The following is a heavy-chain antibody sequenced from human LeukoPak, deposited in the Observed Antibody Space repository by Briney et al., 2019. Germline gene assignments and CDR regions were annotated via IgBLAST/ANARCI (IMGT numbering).Heavy chain of an antibody. J-gene: IGHJ4*02. Sequence: GRSLRLSCVASGFTFKSYHMNWVRQAPGKGLEWLSGITSGASVIYYADSVKGRFTISRDDAKNSVFLQMSGLTVDDTAVYYCARKRLADLGDDTSFGGTPFGSWGQGTLVIVSS. CDR3: ARKRLADLGDDTSFGGTPFGS. D-gene: IGHD3-16*01. CDR1: GFTFKSYH. V-gene: IGHV3-48*03. CDR2: ITSGASVI.